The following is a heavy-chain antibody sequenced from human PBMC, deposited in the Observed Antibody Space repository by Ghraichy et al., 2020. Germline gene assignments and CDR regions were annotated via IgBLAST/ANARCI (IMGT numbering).Heavy chain of an antibody. J-gene: IGHJ4*02. CDR2: ISTTSSSI. CDR1: GFTLSSYS. Sequence: GESLNISCAASGFTLSSYSMNWVRQAPGKGLEWVSYISTTSSSIYYADSVKGRFTISRDNAKNSLYLQMNSLRDEDTAVYFCVRAHYYDSSGYWGFDYWGQGTLVTVSS. D-gene: IGHD3-22*01. CDR3: VRAHYYDSSGYWGFDY. V-gene: IGHV3-48*02.